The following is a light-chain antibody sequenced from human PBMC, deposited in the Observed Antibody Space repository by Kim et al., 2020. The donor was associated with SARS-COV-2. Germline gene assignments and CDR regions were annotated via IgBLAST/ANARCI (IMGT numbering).Light chain of an antibody. CDR1: QSIGSN. J-gene: IGKJ4*01. CDR3: HQYDNWPLT. V-gene: IGKV3-15*01. CDR2: GAS. Sequence: ETVMTQSPYTLSVIPGERVTLSFRASQSIGSNLAWYQQKPGQAPRLLFYGASTRATGIPGKFSGSGSGTEFTLIINSLQSADFAIYYCHQYDNWPLTFGGGTKVDIK.